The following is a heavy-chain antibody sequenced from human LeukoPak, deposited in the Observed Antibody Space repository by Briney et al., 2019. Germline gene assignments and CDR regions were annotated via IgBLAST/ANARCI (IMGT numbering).Heavy chain of an antibody. V-gene: IGHV3-13*04. Sequence: PGGSLRLSCAASGFTFSSYDMHWVRHATGKGLEWVSAIGTAGDTYYPGSVKGRFTISRENAKNSLYLQMNSLRAGDTAVYYCARDNWGGRYGMDVWGQGTTVTVSS. D-gene: IGHD7-27*01. J-gene: IGHJ6*02. CDR2: IGTAGDT. CDR3: ARDNWGGRYGMDV. CDR1: GFTFSSYD.